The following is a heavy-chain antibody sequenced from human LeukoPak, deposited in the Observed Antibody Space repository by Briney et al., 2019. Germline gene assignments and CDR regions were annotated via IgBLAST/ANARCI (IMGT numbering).Heavy chain of an antibody. CDR1: GFTFSSYW. CDR2: IKQDGSEK. V-gene: IGHV3-7*03. CDR3: AKDIDPSITGTTGFDY. Sequence: GGSLRLSCAASGFTFSSYWMSWVRQAPGKGLEWVVNIKQDGSEKNYVDSGKGRFTISRDNAKNSLHLQMNSLRAEDMALYYCAKDIDPSITGTTGFDYWGQGTLVTVSS. D-gene: IGHD1-20*01. J-gene: IGHJ4*02.